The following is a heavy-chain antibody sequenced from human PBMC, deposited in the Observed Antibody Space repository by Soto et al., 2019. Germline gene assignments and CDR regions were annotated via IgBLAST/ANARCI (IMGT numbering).Heavy chain of an antibody. CDR1: GFTFYSYE. CDR2: ISSSGSTI. D-gene: IGHD3-10*01. J-gene: IGHJ4*02. Sequence: PAWSLKISCAASGFTFYSYEMNWVRQAPGKGLEWVSYISSSGSTIYYADSVKGRFTISRDNAKNSLYLQMNSLRAEDTAVYYCARFGIREGYWGQGTRVTVSS. V-gene: IGHV3-48*03. CDR3: ARFGIREGY.